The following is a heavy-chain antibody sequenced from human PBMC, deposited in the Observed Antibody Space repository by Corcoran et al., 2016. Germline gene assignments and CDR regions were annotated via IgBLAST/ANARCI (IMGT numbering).Heavy chain of an antibody. D-gene: IGHD1-26*01. J-gene: IGHJ5*02. CDR2: IYNSGKT. CDR1: GASVSSYY. Sequence: QVQLQESGPGLVKPSETLSLTCTVSGASVSSYYWNWVRQPPGKGLEWIGYIYNSGKTNYNSSLKNRITISLDTSKNHFSLRLTYVTAADTAVYYCARDIVGATSTWGQGTLVTVSS. CDR3: ARDIVGATST. V-gene: IGHV4-59*02.